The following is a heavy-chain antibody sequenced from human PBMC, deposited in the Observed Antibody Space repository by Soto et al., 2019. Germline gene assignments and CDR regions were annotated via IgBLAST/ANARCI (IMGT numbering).Heavy chain of an antibody. CDR2: IYGGGTT. CDR3: ARDRVGAVAGQEY. CDR1: GFAVSSNY. J-gene: IGHJ4*02. V-gene: IGHV3-53*01. Sequence: PGGSLRLSCAASGFAVSSNYMTWVRQAPGKGLEWVSVIYGGGTTYYADSVKGRFTISRDNAKNSLYLQMNSLRAEDTAVYYCARDRVGAVAGQEYWGQGTLVTVSS. D-gene: IGHD6-19*01.